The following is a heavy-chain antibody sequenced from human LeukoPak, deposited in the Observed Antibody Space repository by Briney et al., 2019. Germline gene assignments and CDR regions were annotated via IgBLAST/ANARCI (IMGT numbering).Heavy chain of an antibody. V-gene: IGHV3-74*01. CDR1: GFTSSSYW. CDR3: VRGRGSYGWFDP. J-gene: IGHJ5*02. CDR2: ISGDGTAR. D-gene: IGHD3-10*01. Sequence: GGSLRLSCAASGFTSSSYWMHWVRQVPGKGLVWVSRISGDGTARNYADSVKGRFTISRDDAKNTVDLQMNSLRGEDTAVYYCVRGRGSYGWFDPWGQGTLVSVSS.